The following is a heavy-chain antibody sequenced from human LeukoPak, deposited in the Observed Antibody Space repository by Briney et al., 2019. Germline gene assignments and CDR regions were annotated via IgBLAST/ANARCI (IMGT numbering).Heavy chain of an antibody. D-gene: IGHD2-21*01. V-gene: IGHV1-58*02. J-gene: IGHJ4*02. CDR2: IVVGSGNT. CDR1: GFTFTSSA. CDR3: AALFPNAYRPHFDY. Sequence: ASVEVSCKASGFTFTSSAMQWVRQARGQRLEWIGWIVVGSGNTNYAQKFQERVTITRDMSTSTAYMELSSLRSEDTAVYYCAALFPNAYRPHFDYWGQGTLVTVSS.